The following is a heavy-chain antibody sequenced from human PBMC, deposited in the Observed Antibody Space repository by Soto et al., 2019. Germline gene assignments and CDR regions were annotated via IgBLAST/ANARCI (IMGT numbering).Heavy chain of an antibody. CDR3: ARVGGYGMDV. CDR1: GYSISSGYY. J-gene: IGHJ6*02. V-gene: IGHV4-38-2*01. Sequence: SETLSLTCAVSGYSISSGYYWGWIRQPPGKGLEWIGSIYHSGSTYNNPSLKSRVTISVDTSKNQFSLKLSSATAADTAVYYCARVGGYGMDVWGQGTTVTVSS. CDR2: IYHSGST. D-gene: IGHD3-10*01.